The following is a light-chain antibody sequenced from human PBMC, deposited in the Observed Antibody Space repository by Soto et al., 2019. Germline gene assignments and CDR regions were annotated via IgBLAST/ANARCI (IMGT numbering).Light chain of an antibody. V-gene: IGKV1-5*03. CDR1: QSISSW. CDR3: QQYNSYPWT. Sequence: DIQMTQSPSTLSASVGDRVTITCRASQSISSWLAWYQQKPGKAPKLLIYKASSLETGVPSRFSGSGSGTEFTLTISSLQPDDLGTYYCQQYNSYPWTFGQGTKVEIK. J-gene: IGKJ1*01. CDR2: KAS.